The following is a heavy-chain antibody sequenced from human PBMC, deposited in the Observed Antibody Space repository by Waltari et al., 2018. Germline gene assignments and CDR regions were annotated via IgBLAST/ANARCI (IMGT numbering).Heavy chain of an antibody. CDR3: ASVTSWFGELFHFDY. V-gene: IGHV1-69*14. CDR2: IIPIFGTA. D-gene: IGHD3-10*01. CDR1: GGTFSSYA. Sequence: QVQLVQSGAEVKKPGSAVKVSCKASGGTFSSYAISGVRPAPGQGLEWMGGIIPIFGTANYAQKFQGRVTITADKSTSTAYMELSSLRSEDTAVYYCASVTSWFGELFHFDYWGQGTLVTVSS. J-gene: IGHJ4*02.